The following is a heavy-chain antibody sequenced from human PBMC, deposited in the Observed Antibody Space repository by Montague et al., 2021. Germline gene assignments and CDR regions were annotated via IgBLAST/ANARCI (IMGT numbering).Heavy chain of an antibody. J-gene: IGHJ4*02. Sequence: SETLSLTCGVYGGSLSENSWTWIRKCQAQGMERNGDVRHIGSTNYNPSLKSRVTMTVDKSKKQYALTLRSVTAADTAVYYCAGARGPFDYWGQGTVVTVSS. D-gene: IGHD3-16*01. CDR3: AGARGPFDY. CDR2: VRHIGST. V-gene: IGHV4-34*01. CDR1: GGSLSENS.